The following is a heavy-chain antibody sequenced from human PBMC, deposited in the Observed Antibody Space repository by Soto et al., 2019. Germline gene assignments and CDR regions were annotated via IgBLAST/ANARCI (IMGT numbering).Heavy chain of an antibody. CDR3: VKAVGPTAPSSRIFDY. CDR1: GFKFRDYW. CDR2: ISDDGGSI. V-gene: IGHV3-23*01. J-gene: IGHJ4*02. Sequence: GVSLRLSCAVAGFKFRDYWMSWVRQAPGKGLEWVSIISDDGGSIFYADSVEGRFTISRDNSKNTLTLQMSSLRAGDTAVYYCVKAVGPTAPSSRIFDYWGLGTLVTLSS. D-gene: IGHD1-26*01.